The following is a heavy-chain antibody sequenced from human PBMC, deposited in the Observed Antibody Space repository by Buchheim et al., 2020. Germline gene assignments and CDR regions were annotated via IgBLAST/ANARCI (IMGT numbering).Heavy chain of an antibody. V-gene: IGHV1-18*01. CDR3: ATGGWLQPFDS. CDR1: GYTFTS. J-gene: IGHJ4*01. CDR2: LSAYSGNT. Sequence: QVQLVQSGAEVKKPGASVKVSCKASGYTFTSWVRQAPGQRLEWMGWLSAYSGNTNYAQNFQGRVTMTTDTSTSTAYMELRSLRSDDTAVYYCATGGWLQPFDSWGHGTL. D-gene: IGHD5-24*01.